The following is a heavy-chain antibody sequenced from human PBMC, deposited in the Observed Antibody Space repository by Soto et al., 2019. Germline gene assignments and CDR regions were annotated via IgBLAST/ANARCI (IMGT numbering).Heavy chain of an antibody. J-gene: IGHJ3*02. D-gene: IGHD6-19*01. V-gene: IGHV3-30*18. CDR3: AKDLAVAGTGGNAFDI. CDR2: ISYDGSNK. CDR1: GFTLSNYG. Sequence: QVQLVESGGGVVQPGRSLRLSCAASGFTLSNYGMHWVRQAPGKGLEWVAVISYDGSNKYCADSVKGRFTFSRDNSKNTLYLQMNSLRAEDTAVYYCAKDLAVAGTGGNAFDIWGQGTMVTVSS.